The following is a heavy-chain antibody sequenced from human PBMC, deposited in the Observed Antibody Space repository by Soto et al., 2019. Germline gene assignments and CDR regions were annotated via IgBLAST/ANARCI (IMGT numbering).Heavy chain of an antibody. V-gene: IGHV1-18*01. J-gene: IGHJ4*02. Sequence: ASVKGSGKASGYTFIRYGISWVRQAPGQGREWMGWISGYNGHTKYAQRGQGRVTMTTDTATSRAYMELRRLTSEDTALYYGARDNGASTTPHSNDSWGQGTLVPVSS. D-gene: IGHD2-8*01. CDR3: ARDNGASTTPHSNDS. CDR2: ISGYNGHT. CDR1: GYTFIRYG.